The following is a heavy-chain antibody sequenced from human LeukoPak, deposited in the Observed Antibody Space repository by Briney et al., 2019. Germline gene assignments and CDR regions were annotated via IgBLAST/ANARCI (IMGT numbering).Heavy chain of an antibody. CDR1: GYTFTSYG. V-gene: IGHV1-18*01. Sequence: ASVKASCKASGYTFTSYGISWVRQAPGQGLEWMGWISAYNGNANYAQKLQGRVTMTTDTSTSTAYMELRNLRSDDTAVYYCARGAYDYVWGSYRNGGYYFDYWGQGTLVTVSS. CDR3: ARGAYDYVWGSYRNGGYYFDY. CDR2: ISAYNGNA. D-gene: IGHD3-16*02. J-gene: IGHJ4*02.